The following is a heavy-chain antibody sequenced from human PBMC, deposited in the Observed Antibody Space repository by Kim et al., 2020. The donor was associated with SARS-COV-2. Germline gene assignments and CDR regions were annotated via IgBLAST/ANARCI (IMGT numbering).Heavy chain of an antibody. CDR3: ARNPRGYSYGYGPYFDY. V-gene: IGHV4-4*02. J-gene: IGHJ4*02. Sequence: LKSRVTISVDKSKNQFSLKLSSVTAADTAVYYCARNPRGYSYGYGPYFDYWGQGTLVTVSS. D-gene: IGHD5-18*01.